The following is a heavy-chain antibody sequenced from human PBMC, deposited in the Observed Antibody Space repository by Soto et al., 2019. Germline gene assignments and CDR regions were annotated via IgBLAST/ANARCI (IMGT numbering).Heavy chain of an antibody. Sequence: ASVKVSCKASGYTFTSYDINWVRQATGQGFEYLGWMNPNSGNTGYVKKFQGRVTMTRDTSMSTAYMELSSLRSEDTAVYYCARGKGINSGYDYHGHYYYYGMDVWGQGTTVTVSS. D-gene: IGHD5-12*01. CDR1: GYTFTSYD. CDR3: ARGKGINSGYDYHGHYYYYGMDV. CDR2: MNPNSGNT. V-gene: IGHV1-8*01. J-gene: IGHJ6*02.